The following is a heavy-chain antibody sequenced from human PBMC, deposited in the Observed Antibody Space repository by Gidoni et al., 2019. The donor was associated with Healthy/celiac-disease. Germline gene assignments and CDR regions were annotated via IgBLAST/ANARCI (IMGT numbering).Heavy chain of an antibody. CDR3: ARDEYCGGDCYRNWFDP. CDR2: INTNTGNP. V-gene: IGHV7-4-1*02. J-gene: IGHJ5*02. Sequence: QVQLVQSGSELKKPGASVKVSCKASGYTFTSHAMNWVRQAPGQGLEWMGWINTNTGNPTYAQGFTGRFVFSLDTSVSTAYLQISSLKAEDTAVYYCARDEYCGGDCYRNWFDPWGQGTLVTVSS. D-gene: IGHD2-21*02. CDR1: GYTFTSHA.